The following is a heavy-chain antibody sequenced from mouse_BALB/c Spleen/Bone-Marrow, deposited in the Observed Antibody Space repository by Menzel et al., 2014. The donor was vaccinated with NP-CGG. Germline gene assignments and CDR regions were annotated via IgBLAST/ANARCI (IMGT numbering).Heavy chain of an antibody. CDR2: INPSNGGT. Sequence: QVQLQQPGAELVKPGASVKLSCKASGYTFTSYYMYWVKQRPGQGLEWFGEINPSNGGTNFNGKFKNKATLTVDKSSSTAFMQLSSLTSEDSAVYYCSRGRRDALDYWGQGTSVTVSS. CDR3: SRGRRDALDY. CDR1: GYTFTSYY. V-gene: IGHV1S81*02. J-gene: IGHJ4*01.